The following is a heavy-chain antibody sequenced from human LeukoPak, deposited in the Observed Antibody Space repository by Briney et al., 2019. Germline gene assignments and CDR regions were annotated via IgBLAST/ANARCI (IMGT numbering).Heavy chain of an antibody. Sequence: GESLKISCKGSGYSFTTYWIGWVRQMPGKGLEWMGIIYPGDSDTRYSPSFQGQVTISADKSISTAYLQWSSLKASDTAMYYCAIHQIVGATRSPFDYWGQGTLVTVSS. J-gene: IGHJ4*02. CDR3: AIHQIVGATRSPFDY. CDR1: GYSFTTYW. CDR2: IYPGDSDT. D-gene: IGHD1-26*01. V-gene: IGHV5-51*01.